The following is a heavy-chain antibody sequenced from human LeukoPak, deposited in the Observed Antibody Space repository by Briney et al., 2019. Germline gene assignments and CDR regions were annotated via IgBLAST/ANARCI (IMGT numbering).Heavy chain of an antibody. Sequence: HTGGSLRLSCAASGFTFSSYGMHWVRQAPGKGLEWVAFIWYDGSNKYYADSVKGRFTISRDNSRNTLFLQMNSLRAEDTAVYYCATDRATQYFDYWGQGTLVSVSS. CDR1: GFTFSSYG. CDR3: ATDRATQYFDY. D-gene: IGHD2-15*01. V-gene: IGHV3-30*02. J-gene: IGHJ4*02. CDR2: IWYDGSNK.